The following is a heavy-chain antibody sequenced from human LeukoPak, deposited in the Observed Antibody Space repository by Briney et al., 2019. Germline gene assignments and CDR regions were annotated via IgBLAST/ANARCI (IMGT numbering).Heavy chain of an antibody. J-gene: IGHJ4*02. Sequence: GASVKVSCKASGYTFTVCYMHWVRQAPGQGLEWMGWINPNSGGTNYAQKFQGRVTMTRDTSISTAYMEPSRLRSDDTAVYYCALLAASFDYWGQGTLVTVSS. CDR3: ALLAASFDY. CDR1: GYTFTVCY. CDR2: INPNSGGT. D-gene: IGHD2-21*01. V-gene: IGHV1-2*02.